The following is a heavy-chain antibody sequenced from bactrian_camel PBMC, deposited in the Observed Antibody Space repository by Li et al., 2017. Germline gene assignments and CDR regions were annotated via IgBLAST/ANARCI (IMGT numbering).Heavy chain of an antibody. CDR2: IDTDGST. V-gene: IGHV3S1*01. CDR1: GYTYNRYC. D-gene: IGHD6*01. Sequence: VQLVESGGGSVEAGGSLTLTCVASGYTYNRYCMGWFRLAPRKEREGVAIIDTDGSTFYADSVAGRFTISQDNSKNTLSLQMNSLRPDDTAMYYCAKANYGSWVLPPLSAYNYWGQGTQVTVS. CDR3: AKANYGSWVLPPLSAYNY. J-gene: IGHJ4*01.